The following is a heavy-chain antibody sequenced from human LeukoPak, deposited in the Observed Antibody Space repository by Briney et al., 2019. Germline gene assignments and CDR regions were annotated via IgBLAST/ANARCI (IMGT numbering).Heavy chain of an antibody. CDR1: GGSISSGTYY. CDR2: IYTSGST. CDR3: TNATDKGYDNYCCYNDV. D-gene: IGHD1-1*01. Sequence: PSQTLSLTCTVSGGSISSGTYYWSWIRQPAGKGLEWIGRIYTSGSTNYNPSLKSRVTISVDTSKNQFSLKLSSVTAADTAGYYCTNATDKGYDNYCCYNDVWDKRPTVT. J-gene: IGHJ6*03. V-gene: IGHV4-61*02.